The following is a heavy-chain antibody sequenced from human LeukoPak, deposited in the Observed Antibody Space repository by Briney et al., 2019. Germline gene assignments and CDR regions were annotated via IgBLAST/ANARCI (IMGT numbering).Heavy chain of an antibody. CDR3: ARDSSNYERWFDP. Sequence: GGSLRLSCAASGFTFSSYSMNWVRQAPGKGLEWVSSISSSSSYIYYADSVKGRFTISRDNAKNSLYLQMNSQRAEDTAVYYCARDSSNYERWFDPWGQGTLVTVSS. D-gene: IGHD4-11*01. J-gene: IGHJ5*02. CDR1: GFTFSSYS. CDR2: ISSSSSYI. V-gene: IGHV3-21*01.